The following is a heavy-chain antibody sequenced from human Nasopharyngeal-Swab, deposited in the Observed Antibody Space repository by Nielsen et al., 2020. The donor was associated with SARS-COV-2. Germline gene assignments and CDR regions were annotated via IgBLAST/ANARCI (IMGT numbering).Heavy chain of an antibody. CDR2: INPNSGGT. D-gene: IGHD1-7*01. CDR3: ARDHSRITGTTYYYGMDV. J-gene: IGHJ6*02. V-gene: IGHV1-2*04. Sequence: ASVKVSCKASGYTFTGYYMHWVRQAPGQGLEWMGWINPNSGGTNYAQKFQGWVTMTRDTSISTAYMELSRLRSDDTAVYYCARDHSRITGTTYYYGMDVWGQGTTVTVS. CDR1: GYTFTGYY.